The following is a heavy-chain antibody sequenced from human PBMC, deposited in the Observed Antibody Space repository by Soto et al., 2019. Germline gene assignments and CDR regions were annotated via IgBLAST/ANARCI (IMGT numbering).Heavy chain of an antibody. Sequence: ASVKVSCKASGGTFSSYAISWVRQAPGQGLEWMGGIIPIFGTANYAQKFQGRVPITADESTRTAYMELSSLGSEDTAVYYCARDQPRYDILTGYYISNWFDPWGQGTLVTVSS. J-gene: IGHJ5*02. D-gene: IGHD3-9*01. CDR2: IIPIFGTA. CDR3: ARDQPRYDILTGYYISNWFDP. CDR1: GGTFSSYA. V-gene: IGHV1-69*13.